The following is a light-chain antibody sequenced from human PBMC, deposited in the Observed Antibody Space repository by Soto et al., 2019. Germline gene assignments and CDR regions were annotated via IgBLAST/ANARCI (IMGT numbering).Light chain of an antibody. Sequence: EIVLTQSPATLSVSPGERVTLCCRASQSVDINLAWYQQKPGQAPRLLIYGASTRATDMPGRFSGRGSGTEFTLTINSLQSEDFAVYYCQQYRNWPRTFGQGTKVDI. CDR1: QSVDIN. V-gene: IGKV3-15*01. J-gene: IGKJ1*01. CDR2: GAS. CDR3: QQYRNWPRT.